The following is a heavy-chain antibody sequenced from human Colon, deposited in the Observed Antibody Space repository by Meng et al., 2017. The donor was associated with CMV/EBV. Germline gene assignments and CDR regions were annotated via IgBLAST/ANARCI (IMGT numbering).Heavy chain of an antibody. CDR1: GFTFTTYE. CDR2: ISGSGSTI. D-gene: IGHD5-12*01. V-gene: IGHV3-48*03. J-gene: IGHJ4*02. CDR3: TKMGRKYSGYDFDC. Sequence: GESLKISCAASGFTFTTYEMNWVRQAPGKGLEWVSYISGSGSTIHYADSVKGRFTISRDNAENSLYLQMNTLRAEDAAVYYCTKMGRKYSGYDFDCWGQGALVTVSS.